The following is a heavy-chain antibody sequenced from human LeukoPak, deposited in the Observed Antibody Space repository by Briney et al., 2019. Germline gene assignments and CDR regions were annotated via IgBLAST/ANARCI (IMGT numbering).Heavy chain of an antibody. CDR3: ARDHSGQLDY. Sequence: SETLSLTCTVSGGSISSGDYYWSWIRQPPGKGLEWIGYIYYSGSTYYNPSLKSRVTISVDTSKNQFSLKLSSVTAADTAVYYCARDHSGQLDYWAREPWSPSPQ. V-gene: IGHV4-30-4*01. J-gene: IGHJ4*02. CDR1: GGSISSGDYY. D-gene: IGHD5-12*01. CDR2: IYYSGST.